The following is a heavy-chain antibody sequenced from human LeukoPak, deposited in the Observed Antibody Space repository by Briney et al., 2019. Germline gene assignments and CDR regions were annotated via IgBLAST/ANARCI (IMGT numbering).Heavy chain of an antibody. CDR3: ARDERVAAAGYYYYYGMDV. Sequence: PGGSLRLSCAASGFTFSSYWMSWVHQAPGKGLEWVANIKRDGSEKYYVDSVKGRFTISRDNAKNSLYLQMNSLRAEDTAVYYCARDERVAAAGYYYYYGMDVWGQGTTVTVSS. D-gene: IGHD6-13*01. CDR2: IKRDGSEK. J-gene: IGHJ6*02. CDR1: GFTFSSYW. V-gene: IGHV3-7*03.